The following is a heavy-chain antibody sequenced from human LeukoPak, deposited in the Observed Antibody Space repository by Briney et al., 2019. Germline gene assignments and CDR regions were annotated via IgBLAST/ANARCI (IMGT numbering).Heavy chain of an antibody. CDR3: ARAGPRGSYHTFDY. CDR1: GFTFSSYG. D-gene: IGHD1-26*01. J-gene: IGHJ4*02. V-gene: IGHV3-30*03. Sequence: GGSLRLSCAASGFTFSSYGMHWVRQAPGKGLEWVAVISYDGSNKYYADSVKGRFTISRDNSKNTLYLQMNSLRAEDTAVYYCARAGPRGSYHTFDYWGQGTLVTVSS. CDR2: ISYDGSNK.